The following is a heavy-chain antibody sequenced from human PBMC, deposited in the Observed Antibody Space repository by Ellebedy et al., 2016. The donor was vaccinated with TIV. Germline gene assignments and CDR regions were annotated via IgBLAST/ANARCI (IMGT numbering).Heavy chain of an antibody. CDR2: ISSSRSTI. D-gene: IGHD1-1*01. CDR1: GFTFSSYS. J-gene: IGHJ4*02. V-gene: IGHV3-48*01. CDR3: TRENWYIDY. Sequence: GESLKISCAASGFTFSSYSMNWVRQAPGKGLEWVSYISSSRSTIYYADSVKGRFTIHRDNAKKSLYLQMNSLRAEDTAVYYCTRENWYIDYWGQGTLVTVSS.